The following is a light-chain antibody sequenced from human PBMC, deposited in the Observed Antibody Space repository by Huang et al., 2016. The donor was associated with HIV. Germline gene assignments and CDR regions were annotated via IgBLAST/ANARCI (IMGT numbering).Light chain of an antibody. CDR3: QQYESWPPLT. Sequence: EIVMTQSPDTLSVSPGERATLSCRASQSVRDKLAGYQQKPGQAPGLLLHATATRAAGVPARFSGSGSGTEFTLTISSLQSEDCGVYYCQQYESWPPLTFGGGTKVEIK. CDR2: ATA. CDR1: QSVRDK. V-gene: IGKV3-15*01. J-gene: IGKJ4*01.